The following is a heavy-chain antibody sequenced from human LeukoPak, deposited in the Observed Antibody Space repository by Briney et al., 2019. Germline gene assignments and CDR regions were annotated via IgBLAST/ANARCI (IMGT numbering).Heavy chain of an antibody. Sequence: ASVKVSCKASGYTFTSYDINWVRQATGQGLEWMGWMNPNSGNTGYAQKFQGRVTMTRNTSISTAYMELSSLRSEDTAVYYCARDCTYDSSGYATFGYWGQGTLVTVSS. V-gene: IGHV1-8*01. D-gene: IGHD3-22*01. CDR3: ARDCTYDSSGYATFGY. J-gene: IGHJ4*02. CDR2: MNPNSGNT. CDR1: GYTFTSYD.